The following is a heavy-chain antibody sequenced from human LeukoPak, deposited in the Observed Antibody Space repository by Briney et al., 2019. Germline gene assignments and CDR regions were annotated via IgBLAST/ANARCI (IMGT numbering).Heavy chain of an antibody. J-gene: IGHJ4*02. V-gene: IGHV3-30-3*01. CDR2: ISYDGSNK. CDR3: ARDRDSSGWYEGFDY. CDR1: GFTFSSSA. D-gene: IGHD6-19*01. Sequence: GGSLRLSCAASGFTFSSSAMHWVRQAPDKGLEWVAVISYDGSNKYYADSVTGRFTISRDNSKNTLYLQMNSLRADDTAVYYCARDRDSSGWYEGFDYWGQGTLVTVSS.